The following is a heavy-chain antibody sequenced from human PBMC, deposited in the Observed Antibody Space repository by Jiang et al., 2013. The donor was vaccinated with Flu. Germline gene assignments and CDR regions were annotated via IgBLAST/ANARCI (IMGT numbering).Heavy chain of an antibody. D-gene: IGHD1-1*01. J-gene: IGHJ3*02. CDR1: GGSISSYY. CDR3: ARSTGQLERRFLPSSALTGESAFDI. V-gene: IGHV4-4*07. CDR2: IYTSGST. Sequence: PGLVKPSETLSLTCAVSGGSISSYYWSWIRQPAGKGLEWIGRIYTSGSTNYNPSLKSRVTMSVDTSKNQFSLKLSSVTAADTAVYYCARSTGQLERRFLPSSALTGESAFDIWGQGTMVTVSS.